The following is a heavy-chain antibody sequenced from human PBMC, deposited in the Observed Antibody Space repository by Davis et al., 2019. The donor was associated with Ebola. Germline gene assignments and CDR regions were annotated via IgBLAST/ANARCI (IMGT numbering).Heavy chain of an antibody. V-gene: IGHV3-7*03. CDR1: GFIFSSYW. Sequence: GESLKISCAASGFIFSSYWMSWVRQAPGKGLEWVANIKQDGSEKYYVDSVKGRFTISRDNAKNSLYLQMNSLRAEDTAVYYCARDRGVRGVIKDPFDYWGQGTLVTVSS. D-gene: IGHD3-10*01. J-gene: IGHJ4*02. CDR3: ARDRGVRGVIKDPFDY. CDR2: IKQDGSEK.